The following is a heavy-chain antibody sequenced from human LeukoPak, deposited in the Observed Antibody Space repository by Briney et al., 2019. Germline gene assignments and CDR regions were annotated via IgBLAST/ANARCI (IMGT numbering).Heavy chain of an antibody. Sequence: SETLSLTCTVSGGSISGGDFYWTWIRQPPGKGLEWIGYIFHSGSTYYNPSLKSRVTISVDTSKNQFALKLSSVTAADTAVYYCAAPGWRDLFDYWGQGTLVTVSS. CDR1: GGSISGGDFY. CDR3: AAPGWRDLFDY. J-gene: IGHJ4*02. CDR2: IFHSGST. V-gene: IGHV4-30-4*01. D-gene: IGHD6-19*01.